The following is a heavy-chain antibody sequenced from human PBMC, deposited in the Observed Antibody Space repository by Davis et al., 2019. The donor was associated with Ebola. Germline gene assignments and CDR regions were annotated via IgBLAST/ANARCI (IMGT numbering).Heavy chain of an antibody. CDR1: GFTFIDHY. CDR3: ARHASVAYFDY. Sequence: GESLKISCTGSGFTFIDHYMTWIRQAPGKGLEWISYISSSSSDTNYADSGKGRFTITRDNAKNSLYLQMNNLRAEDTAIYYCARHASVAYFDYWGQGTLVTVSS. J-gene: IGHJ4*02. V-gene: IGHV3-11*06. D-gene: IGHD3-10*01. CDR2: ISSSSSDT.